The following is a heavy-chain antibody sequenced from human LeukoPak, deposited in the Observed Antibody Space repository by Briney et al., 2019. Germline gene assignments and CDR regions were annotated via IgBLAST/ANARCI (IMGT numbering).Heavy chain of an antibody. V-gene: IGHV4-39*07. CDR3: ARAVGLRGVAANTFCDY. J-gene: IGHJ4*02. D-gene: IGHD2-15*01. Sequence: PSETLSLTCTVSGGSISSSSYYWGWLRQPPGKGREWIGSIYYSGSTYYNPSLKSRVTISVHTSKNQFSLKLSSVTAADTAVYYCARAVGLRGVAANTFCDYWGQGTLVTVSS. CDR1: GGSISSSSYY. CDR2: IYYSGST.